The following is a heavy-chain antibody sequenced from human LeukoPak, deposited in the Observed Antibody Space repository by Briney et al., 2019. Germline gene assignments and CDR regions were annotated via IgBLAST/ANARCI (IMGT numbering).Heavy chain of an antibody. D-gene: IGHD3-22*01. CDR3: AREGYYDSSGFLGFYYYGMDV. V-gene: IGHV3-7*05. CDR2: IKQDGGEK. CDR1: GFTFSSYW. J-gene: IGHJ6*02. Sequence: PGGSLRLSCAASGFTFSSYWMSWVRQAPGKGLEWVANIKQDGGEKYYVDPVKGRFTISRDNAKNSLYLQMNSLRAEDTAVYYCAREGYYDSSGFLGFYYYGMDVWGQGTTVIVSS.